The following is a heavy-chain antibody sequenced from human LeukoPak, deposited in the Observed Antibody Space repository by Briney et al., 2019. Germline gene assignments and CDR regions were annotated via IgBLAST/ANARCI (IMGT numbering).Heavy chain of an antibody. CDR3: VKHGYSSGWPQVPCDS. J-gene: IGHJ4*02. V-gene: IGHV3-9*01. Sequence: GGSLRLSCAASGFTLDDYAMHWVRQAPGKGLEWVSGISWNSGSIGYADSVKGRFTISRDNAKNSLYLQMNSLRAEDTALYYCVKHGYSSGWPQVPCDSWGQGTLVTVSS. CDR1: GFTLDDYA. D-gene: IGHD6-19*01. CDR2: ISWNSGSI.